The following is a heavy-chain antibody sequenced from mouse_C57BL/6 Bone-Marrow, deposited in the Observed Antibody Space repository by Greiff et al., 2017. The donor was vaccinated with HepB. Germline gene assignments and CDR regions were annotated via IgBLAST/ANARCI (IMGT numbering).Heavy chain of an antibody. CDR2: ISAGGSYT. Sequence: EVQVVESGGGLVKPGGSLKLSCAASGFTFSSYAMSWVRQTPEKRLEWVATISAGGSYTYYPDNVKGRVTISRDNAKNNLYLQMSHLKSEDTAMYYCARYDYYYFDYWGQGTTLTVSS. V-gene: IGHV5-4*01. J-gene: IGHJ2*01. CDR1: GFTFSSYA. CDR3: ARYDYYYFDY. D-gene: IGHD1-1*01.